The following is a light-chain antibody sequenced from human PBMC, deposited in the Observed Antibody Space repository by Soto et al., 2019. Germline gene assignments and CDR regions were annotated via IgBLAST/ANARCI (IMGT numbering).Light chain of an antibody. J-gene: IGLJ3*02. V-gene: IGLV4-60*02. Sequence: QTVVTQSSSASASLGSSVKLTCTLSSGHSSHIIAWHQQQPGKAPRYLMKVEGSGSFNKGSGVPDRFSGYRSGADRYLTISNLQFEDEADYYCETWDSNTWVFGGGTQLTVL. CDR1: SGHSSHI. CDR3: ETWDSNTWV. CDR2: VEGSGSF.